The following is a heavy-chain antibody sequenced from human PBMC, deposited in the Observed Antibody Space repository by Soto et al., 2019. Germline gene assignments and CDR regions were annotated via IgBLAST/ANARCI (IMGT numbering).Heavy chain of an antibody. J-gene: IGHJ4*02. CDR3: ARERRCPSCILGSDF. Sequence: QVQLVQSGAEVKKPGASVKVSCKASGYTFTSYGIIWVRQAPGQGLEWMGWISAYNGNTNYSQKLQGRVTMTPDTSTSTAYKELRRLRYDDTAVYSCARERRCPSCILGSDFWGQGTLVTVSS. V-gene: IGHV1-18*01. CDR1: GYTFTSYG. CDR2: ISAYNGNT. D-gene: IGHD2-8*01.